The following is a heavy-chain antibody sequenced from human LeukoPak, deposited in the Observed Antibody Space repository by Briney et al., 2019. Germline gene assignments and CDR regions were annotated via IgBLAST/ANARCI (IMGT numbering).Heavy chain of an antibody. CDR2: ISGSGGRP. Sequence: GGSLRLSCAASGFTFSSYAMSWVRQAPGKGLEWVSAISGSGGRPYYADSVKRRFTISRDNSKNTLYLQMNSLRAEDTAVYYCAKQGVEEWLVRTGVFDYWGQGTLVTVSS. V-gene: IGHV3-23*01. CDR1: GFTFSSYA. CDR3: AKQGVEEWLVRTGVFDY. J-gene: IGHJ4*02. D-gene: IGHD6-19*01.